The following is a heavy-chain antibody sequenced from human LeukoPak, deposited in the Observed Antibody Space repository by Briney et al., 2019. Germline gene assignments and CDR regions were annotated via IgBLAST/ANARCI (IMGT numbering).Heavy chain of an antibody. J-gene: IGHJ4*02. CDR1: GGSISSYY. D-gene: IGHD2-2*02. V-gene: IGHV4-59*08. CDR3: AAYCSSTSCYTEIDY. CDR2: IYYSGGT. Sequence: SETLSLTCTVSGGSISSYYWSWIRQPPGKGLEWIGYIYYSGGTNYNPSLKSRVTISVDTSKNQFSLKLSSVTAADTAVYYCAAYCSSTSCYTEIDYWGQGTLVTVSS.